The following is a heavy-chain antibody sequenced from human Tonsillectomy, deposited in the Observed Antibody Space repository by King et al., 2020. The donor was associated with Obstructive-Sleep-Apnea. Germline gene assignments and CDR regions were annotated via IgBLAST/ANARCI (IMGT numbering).Heavy chain of an antibody. CDR3: ARHLTGGSSGWYSVPFDC. D-gene: IGHD6-19*01. CDR1: GYSFSTYW. Sequence: QLVQSGAEVKKPGESMRISCQGSGYSFSTYWSSWVRQMPGKGLEWMGMINPSDSYTNYSPSFQGHVTISSDNSITAAYLQWSSLKASDTAIYYCARHLTGGSSGWYSVPFDCWGQGTLVTVSS. J-gene: IGHJ4*02. V-gene: IGHV5-10-1*03. CDR2: INPSDSYT.